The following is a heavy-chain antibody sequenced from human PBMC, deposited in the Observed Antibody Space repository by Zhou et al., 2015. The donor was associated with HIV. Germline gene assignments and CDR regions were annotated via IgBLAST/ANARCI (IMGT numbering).Heavy chain of an antibody. Sequence: QVQLVQSGAEVKKPGSSVKVSCKASGGTFSSYTISWVRQAPGQGLEWMGRIIPILGIANYAQKFQGRVTITADKSTSTAYMELSSLRSEDTAVYYCARDGRHGDFYYYGMDVWGQGTTVTVSS. D-gene: IGHD2-8*01. J-gene: IGHJ6*02. V-gene: IGHV1-69*08. CDR3: ARDGRHGDFYYYGMDV. CDR2: IIPILGIA. CDR1: GGTFSSYT.